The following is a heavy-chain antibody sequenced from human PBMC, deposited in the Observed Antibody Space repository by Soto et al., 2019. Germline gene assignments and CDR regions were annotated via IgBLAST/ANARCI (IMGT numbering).Heavy chain of an antibody. D-gene: IGHD3-3*01. CDR1: GGSVSSGSYY. Sequence: SATLSLTCTVSGGSVSSGSYYWRWVRQPLGKRLEWIGYIYYSGSTNYKPSLKGRVTISVDTSKNQFSLKLSSVTAAETAVYYCAREPDYDFWSGFTIWGQGTTVTVSS. J-gene: IGHJ6*02. CDR3: AREPDYDFWSGFTI. CDR2: IYYSGST. V-gene: IGHV4-61*01.